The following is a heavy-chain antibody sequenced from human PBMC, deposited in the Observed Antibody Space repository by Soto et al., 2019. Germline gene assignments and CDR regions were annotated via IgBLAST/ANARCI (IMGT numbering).Heavy chain of an antibody. J-gene: IGHJ5*02. V-gene: IGHV4-39*01. D-gene: IGHD3-22*01. Sequence: QLQLQESGPGQVKSSETLSLTCSVSGDSISNSRFYWAWIRQPPGEGLEWLGSIYHTGNDYYNPSLKIRVTISVGTSKNQFSLKLTSVTAADAALYYCARYFFDSSDYATNWFDPWGQGTLGTVSS. CDR2: IYHTGND. CDR3: ARYFFDSSDYATNWFDP. CDR1: GDSISNSRFY.